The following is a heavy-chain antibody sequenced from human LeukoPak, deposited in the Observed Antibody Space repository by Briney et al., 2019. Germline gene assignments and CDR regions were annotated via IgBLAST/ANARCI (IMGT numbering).Heavy chain of an antibody. CDR3: ASSSGWYYFDF. V-gene: IGHV4-31*03. D-gene: IGHD6-19*01. CDR1: GGSISSGGCY. J-gene: IGHJ4*02. Sequence: TLPLTCTVSGGSISSGGCYWSWIRQHPERGLEWIGYFYYSGNTNYNPSLQSRVTISVDTSKLQFALKQSAVTAADTAVYYYASSSGWYYFDFWGQGTLVTVSS. CDR2: FYYSGNT.